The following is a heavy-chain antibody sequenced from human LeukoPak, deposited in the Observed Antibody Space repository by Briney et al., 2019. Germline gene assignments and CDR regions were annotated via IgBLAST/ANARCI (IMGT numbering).Heavy chain of an antibody. D-gene: IGHD5-24*01. Sequence: GGSLRLSCAAPGFTFSTYAVNCAREAPGKGVGWGSAHRASGGTTLSAGSVKGRVAVSRDNSENSVSLKLKRLRAEDTGVYYCPKDVVSDGYNYFDYWGQGTLLTVSS. V-gene: IGHV3-23*01. CDR2: HRASGGTT. CDR1: GFTFSTYA. CDR3: PKDVVSDGYNYFDY. J-gene: IGHJ4*02.